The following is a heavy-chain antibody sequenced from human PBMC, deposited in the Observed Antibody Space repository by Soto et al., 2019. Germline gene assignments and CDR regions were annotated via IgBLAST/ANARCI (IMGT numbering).Heavy chain of an antibody. J-gene: IGHJ5*02. Sequence: EVQLLESGGGLVQPGGSLRLSCAASGITFTNYAMTWVRQAPGKGLEWVSAISGSGGSTYYADSVRGRFTISRDNSKNTRYLQMNSLRAEDTAVYYCAKERDSSSSYNWFDPWGQGTLLTVSS. CDR3: AKERDSSSSYNWFDP. V-gene: IGHV3-23*01. CDR2: ISGSGGST. CDR1: GITFTNYA. D-gene: IGHD6-6*01.